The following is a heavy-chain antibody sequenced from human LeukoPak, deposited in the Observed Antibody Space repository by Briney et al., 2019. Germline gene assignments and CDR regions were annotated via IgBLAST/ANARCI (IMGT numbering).Heavy chain of an antibody. Sequence: GGSLRLSCAASGFIVSNSYMSWVRQAPGKGLEWISIIYSGGSTYYADSVKGRFIISRDNSKNTLYLQMNSLRAEDTAVYYCAKQYYYDSSGSYYFDYWGQGTLVTVSS. J-gene: IGHJ4*02. CDR2: IYSGGST. CDR1: GFIVSNSY. D-gene: IGHD3-22*01. CDR3: AKQYYYDSSGSYYFDY. V-gene: IGHV3-53*05.